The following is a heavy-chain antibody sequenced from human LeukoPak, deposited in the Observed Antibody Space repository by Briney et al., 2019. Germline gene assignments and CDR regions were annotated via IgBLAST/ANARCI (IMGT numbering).Heavy chain of an antibody. D-gene: IGHD6-13*01. V-gene: IGHV3-30-3*01. J-gene: IGHJ2*01. CDR1: GFTFSSYA. CDR3: ARAPSSSWYEGYFDL. CDR2: ISYDGSNK. Sequence: GGSLRLSCAAPGFTFSSYAMHWVRQAPGKGLEWVAVISYDGSNKYNADSVKGRFTISRDNSKNPLYLKMKSLRAEDTAVYYCARAPSSSWYEGYFDLWGRGSLVTVYS.